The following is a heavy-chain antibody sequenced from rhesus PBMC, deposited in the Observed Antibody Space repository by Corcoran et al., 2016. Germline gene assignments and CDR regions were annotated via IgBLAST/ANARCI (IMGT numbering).Heavy chain of an antibody. J-gene: IGHJ4*01. CDR2: IYGSGGST. Sequence: QVQLQESGPGLVKPSETLPLTCAVSGASISSNYWSWIRQAPGKGLEWIGRIYGSGGSTDSNPTLSSRVTISIDTSKNQFSLKLSSVTAADTAVYYWARGYSGSWTYFDYWGQGVLVTVSS. CDR3: ARGYSGSWTYFDY. CDR1: GASISSNY. D-gene: IGHD6-25*01. V-gene: IGHV4S2*01.